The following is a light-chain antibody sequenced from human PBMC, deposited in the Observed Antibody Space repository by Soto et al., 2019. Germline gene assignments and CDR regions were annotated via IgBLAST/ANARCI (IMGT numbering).Light chain of an antibody. CDR3: HQRSIWIFA. V-gene: IGKV1-5*03. CDR2: KAS. Sequence: QMYQSLSTVSGSEGDRVTITCRASQTISSWLAWYQQKPGKAPKLLIYKASTLKSGVPSRFSGSGSGTEFTLTISSLQPDDFATYYCHQRSIWIFAFGPRTKVDV. CDR1: QTISSW. J-gene: IGKJ3*01.